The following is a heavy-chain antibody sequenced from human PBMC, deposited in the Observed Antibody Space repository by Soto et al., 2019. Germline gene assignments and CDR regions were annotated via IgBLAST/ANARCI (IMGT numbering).Heavy chain of an antibody. CDR2: INPSGGST. CDR1: GYTFTSYY. CDR3: ARAPTAYDSSGYLDAFDI. Sequence: SVKVSFKASGYTFTSYYMDWVRHAPGQGLEWMGIINPSGGSTSYAQKFQGRVTMTRDTSTSTVYMELSSLRSEDTAVYYCARAPTAYDSSGYLDAFDIWGQGTMVTVSS. J-gene: IGHJ3*02. D-gene: IGHD3-22*01. V-gene: IGHV1-46*01.